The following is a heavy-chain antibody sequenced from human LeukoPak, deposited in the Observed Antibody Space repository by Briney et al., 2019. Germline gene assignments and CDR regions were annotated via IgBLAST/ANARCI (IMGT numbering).Heavy chain of an antibody. Sequence: SETLSLTCAVYGGSFSGYYWSWIRQPPGKGLEWIGEINHSGSTNYNPSLKSRVTISVDTSKNQFSLKLSSVTAAGTAVYYCARGDAGTIAHFDYWGQGTLVTVSS. CDR1: GGSFSGYY. CDR2: INHSGST. CDR3: ARGDAGTIAHFDY. D-gene: IGHD6-13*01. V-gene: IGHV4-34*01. J-gene: IGHJ4*02.